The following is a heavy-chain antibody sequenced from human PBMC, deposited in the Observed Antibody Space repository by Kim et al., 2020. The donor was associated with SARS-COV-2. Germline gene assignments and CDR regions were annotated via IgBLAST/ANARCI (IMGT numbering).Heavy chain of an antibody. Sequence: ASVKVSCKASGYTFTSYYMHWVRQAPGQGLEWMGIINPSGGSTSYAQKFQGRVTMTRDTSTSTVYMELSSLRSEDTAVYYCARETQLPITIFGVVEDAFDIWGQGTMVTVSS. CDR2: INPSGGST. V-gene: IGHV1-46*01. CDR3: ARETQLPITIFGVVEDAFDI. CDR1: GYTFTSYY. J-gene: IGHJ3*02. D-gene: IGHD3-3*01.